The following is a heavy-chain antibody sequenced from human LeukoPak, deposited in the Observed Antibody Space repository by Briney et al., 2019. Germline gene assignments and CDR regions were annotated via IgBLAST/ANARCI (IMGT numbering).Heavy chain of an antibody. V-gene: IGHV4-38-2*02. D-gene: IGHD2-15*01. Sequence: SETLSLTCTVSGYSISSGYYWGWIRQPPGKGLEWIGSIYHSGSTYYNPSLKSRVTISVDTSKNQFSLKLSSVTAADTAVYYCARSYCSGGSCYYGSFYFDYWGQGTLVTVSS. CDR2: IYHSGST. CDR1: GYSISSGYY. J-gene: IGHJ4*02. CDR3: ARSYCSGGSCYYGSFYFDY.